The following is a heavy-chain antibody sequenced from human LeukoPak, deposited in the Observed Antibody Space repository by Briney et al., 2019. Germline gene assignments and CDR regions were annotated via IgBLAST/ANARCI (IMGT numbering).Heavy chain of an antibody. J-gene: IGHJ3*02. D-gene: IGHD3-10*01. Sequence: GGSLGLSCAASGFTFSNYWMSWVRQAPGKGLEWVANIKQDGSEKYYVDSVKGRFTISRDNAKNSLYLQMNSLRAEDTAVYYCARDGMGVIKAFDIWGQGTVVTVSS. V-gene: IGHV3-7*05. CDR1: GFTFSNYW. CDR2: IKQDGSEK. CDR3: ARDGMGVIKAFDI.